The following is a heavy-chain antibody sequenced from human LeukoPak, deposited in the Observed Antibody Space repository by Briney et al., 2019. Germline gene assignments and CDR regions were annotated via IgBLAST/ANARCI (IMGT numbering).Heavy chain of an antibody. CDR3: AKEYGDFRGFDY. CDR1: GFIVSSNY. Sequence: PGGSLRLSCAASGFIVSSNYMSWVRQAPGKGLEGGSLIYAGGSTSYADSVKGRFTISRDNSNNTLYLQMNSLRAEDTAVYYCAKEYGDFRGFDYWGQGTLVTVSS. V-gene: IGHV3-66*01. D-gene: IGHD4-17*01. CDR2: IYAGGST. J-gene: IGHJ4*02.